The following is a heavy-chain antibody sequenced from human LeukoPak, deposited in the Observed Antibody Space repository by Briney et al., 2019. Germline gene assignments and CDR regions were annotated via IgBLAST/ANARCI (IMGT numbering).Heavy chain of an antibody. J-gene: IGHJ4*02. V-gene: IGHV4-59*01. CDR1: GGSISIYY. CDR3: ARAPSGYSYGYGFDY. D-gene: IGHD5-18*01. CDR2: IYYSGST. Sequence: SETLSLTCTVSGGSISIYYWSWIRQPPGKGLEWIGYIYYSGSTNYNPSLKSRVTISVDTSKNQFSLKLSSVTAADTAVYYCARAPSGYSYGYGFDYWGQGTLVTVSS.